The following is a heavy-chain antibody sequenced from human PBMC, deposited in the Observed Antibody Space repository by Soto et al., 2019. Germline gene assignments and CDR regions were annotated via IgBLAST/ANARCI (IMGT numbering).Heavy chain of an antibody. Sequence: GGSLRLSCAASGFTFSSYSMNWVRQAPGKGLEWVSAISGSGGSTYYADSVKGRFTISRDNSKNTLYLQMNSLRAEDTAVYYCAGSRINYYYGMDVWGQGTTVTVSS. CDR1: GFTFSSYS. CDR3: AGSRINYYYGMDV. D-gene: IGHD5-12*01. CDR2: ISGSGGST. J-gene: IGHJ6*02. V-gene: IGHV3-23*01.